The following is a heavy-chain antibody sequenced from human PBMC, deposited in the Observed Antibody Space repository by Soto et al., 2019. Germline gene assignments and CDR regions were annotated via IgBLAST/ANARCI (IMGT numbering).Heavy chain of an antibody. CDR1: GGSISSRGYY. V-gene: IGHV4-39*01. CDR2: IYYSGST. D-gene: IGHD2-2*01. Sequence: QLQLQESGPGLVKPSETLSLTCTVSGGSISSRGYYWGWIRQPPGKGLEWIGTIYYSGSTYYNPSLKSPFTLSVDTSKNQFSLKLTSVTAADTAVYYCATSNWFDPWGHGTLVTVSS. J-gene: IGHJ5*02. CDR3: ATSNWFDP.